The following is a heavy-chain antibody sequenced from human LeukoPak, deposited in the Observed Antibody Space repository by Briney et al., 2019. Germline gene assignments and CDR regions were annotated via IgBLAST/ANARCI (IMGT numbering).Heavy chain of an antibody. Sequence: ASVKVSCKTSGYTFTDYNLHWVRQAPGQRLEWMGIIKPSGGDTSYAQTIRGRVFMTRDTSTSTVYMELSSLKSEDTAVYYCARVRDGYNDAYDIWGQGTMVTVSS. CDR1: GYTFTDYN. J-gene: IGHJ3*02. CDR3: ARVRDGYNDAYDI. CDR2: IKPSGGDT. V-gene: IGHV1-46*01. D-gene: IGHD5-24*01.